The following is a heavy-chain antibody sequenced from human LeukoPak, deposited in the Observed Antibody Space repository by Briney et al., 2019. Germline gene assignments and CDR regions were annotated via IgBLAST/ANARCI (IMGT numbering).Heavy chain of an antibody. D-gene: IGHD3-22*01. J-gene: IGHJ4*02. CDR1: GGSISSSSYY. CDR3: ARVLPYYYDSRGTYFDY. Sequence: SETLSLTCTVSGGSISSSSYYWGWIRQPPGKGLEWIGSIYYSGSTYYNPSLKSRVTISVDTSKNQFSLKLSSVTAADTAVYYCARVLPYYYDSRGTYFDYWGQGTLVTVSS. CDR2: IYYSGST. V-gene: IGHV4-39*07.